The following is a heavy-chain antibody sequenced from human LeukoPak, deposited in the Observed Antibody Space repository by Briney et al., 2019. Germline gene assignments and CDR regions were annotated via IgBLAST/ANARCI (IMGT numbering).Heavy chain of an antibody. CDR2: INTNTGNP. J-gene: IGHJ3*02. CDR3: ARELLWCGELLPYWAFDI. CDR1: GYTFTSYA. Sequence: ASVTVSCTASGYTFTSYAMNWVRQPPGQGLEWMGWINTNTGNPTYAQGFTGRFVFSLDTSVSTAYLQISSLKAEDTAVYYCARELLWCGELLPYWAFDIWGQGTMATVSS. V-gene: IGHV7-4-1*02. D-gene: IGHD3-10*01.